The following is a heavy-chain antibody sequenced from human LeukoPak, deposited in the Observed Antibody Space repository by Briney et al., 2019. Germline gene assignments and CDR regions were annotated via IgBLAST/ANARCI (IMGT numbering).Heavy chain of an antibody. D-gene: IGHD6-13*01. CDR2: IYPEDSDT. V-gene: IGHV5-51*01. J-gene: IGHJ5*02. CDR1: GFTFSSYW. Sequence: PGGSLRLSCAASGFTFSSYWIAWVRQMSGKGLEWMGIIYPEDSDTRYSPSFQGQVTISADKSISTAYLQWSSLKASDTAIYYCARGYSASWGYNWLDPWGQGTLVIVSS. CDR3: ARGYSASWGYNWLDP.